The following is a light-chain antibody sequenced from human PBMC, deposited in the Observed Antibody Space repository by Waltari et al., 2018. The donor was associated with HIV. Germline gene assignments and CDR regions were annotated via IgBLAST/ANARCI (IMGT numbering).Light chain of an antibody. J-gene: IGKJ2*01. CDR1: QNIVTY. Sequence: IQMTQFPSSLSASVGDRVTITCRASQNIVTYLNWYQQKPGKAPNLLIYGGFSLQSGVPSRFSGHRSGTDFTLTISSLQPEDFATYYCQQSYSVPNTFGQGTKVDIK. V-gene: IGKV1-39*01. CDR2: GGF. CDR3: QQSYSVPNT.